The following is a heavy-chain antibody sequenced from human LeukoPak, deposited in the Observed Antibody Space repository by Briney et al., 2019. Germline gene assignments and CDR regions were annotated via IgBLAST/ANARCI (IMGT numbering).Heavy chain of an antibody. Sequence: SETLSLTCTVSGGSISSYYWSWIRQSPGKGLEWIGYIYYSGSTNYNPSLKSRVTISVDTSKNQFSLKLSSVTAADTAVYYCARVGIVGATRDWGQGTLVTVSS. CDR2: IYYSGST. CDR1: GGSISSYY. D-gene: IGHD1-26*01. V-gene: IGHV4-59*01. CDR3: ARVGIVGATRD. J-gene: IGHJ4*02.